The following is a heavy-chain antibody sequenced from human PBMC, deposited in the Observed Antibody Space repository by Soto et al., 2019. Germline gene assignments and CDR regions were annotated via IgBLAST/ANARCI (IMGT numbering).Heavy chain of an antibody. Sequence: GGSLRLSCAASGFTFDDYAMHWVRQAPGKGLEWVSGISWNSDNIGYADSVKGRFTISRDNVKDSLYLQMNSLRAEDTALYYCAKDLYSNYGDAFDIWGQGTMVTVSS. D-gene: IGHD4-4*01. V-gene: IGHV3-9*01. CDR3: AKDLYSNYGDAFDI. CDR1: GFTFDDYA. J-gene: IGHJ3*02. CDR2: ISWNSDNI.